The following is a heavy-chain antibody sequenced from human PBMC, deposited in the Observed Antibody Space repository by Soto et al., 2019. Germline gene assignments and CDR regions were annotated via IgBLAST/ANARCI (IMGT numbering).Heavy chain of an antibody. V-gene: IGHV4-4*02. CDR3: ARVGEPLRYCSGGSCYSEGSYYFDY. CDR1: SGSISSSNW. Sequence: SETLSLTCAVSSGSISSSNWWSWVRQPPGKGLEWIGEIYHSGSTNYNPSLKSRVTISVDKSKNQFSLKLSSVTAADTAVYYCARVGEPLRYCSGGSCYSEGSYYFDYWGQGTLVTVSS. CDR2: IYHSGST. J-gene: IGHJ4*02. D-gene: IGHD2-15*01.